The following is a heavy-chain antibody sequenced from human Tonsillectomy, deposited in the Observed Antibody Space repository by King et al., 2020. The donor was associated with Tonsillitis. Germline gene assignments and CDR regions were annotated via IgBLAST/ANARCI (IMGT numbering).Heavy chain of an antibody. Sequence: VQLQQWGAGLLKPSETLSLTCAVYGGSFSGYYWSWIRQPPGKGLEWIGEINHSGSTNSNPSLKSRVPLSVDTSKNQFSLRLTSVTAADTAVYYCARGYSSSWYVDYWGQGTLVTVSS. CDR2: INHSGST. CDR3: ARGYSSSWYVDY. V-gene: IGHV4-34*01. J-gene: IGHJ4*02. CDR1: GGSFSGYY. D-gene: IGHD6-13*01.